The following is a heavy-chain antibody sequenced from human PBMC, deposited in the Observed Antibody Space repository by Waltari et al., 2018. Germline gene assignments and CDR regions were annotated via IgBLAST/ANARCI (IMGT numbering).Heavy chain of an antibody. CDR1: GGSVSSSDYY. Sequence: QLQLQESGPGLVKVSETLSLTCTVSGGSVSSSDYYWGWIRQPPGKGLEWIGTVYYSGSTYYNPSLKNRVTISVDTSKNQCSLKLNSVTAADTAVYYCARQSGITMIVMVIDNWGQGTLVTVSS. D-gene: IGHD3-22*01. J-gene: IGHJ4*02. CDR3: ARQSGITMIVMVIDN. V-gene: IGHV4-39*01. CDR2: VYYSGST.